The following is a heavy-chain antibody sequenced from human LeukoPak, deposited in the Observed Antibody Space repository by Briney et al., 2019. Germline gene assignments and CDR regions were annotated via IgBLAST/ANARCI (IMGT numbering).Heavy chain of an antibody. J-gene: IGHJ3*02. Sequence: PSETLSLTCTVSGASISSSYWSWIRQPPGKRLEWIGYIYYSGSTNSNPSLKSRVAISADTSKNQFSLKLNSVTAADTAVYYCVRGNYDSRGYSNAFDTWGQGTMVTVSS. CDR3: VRGNYDSRGYSNAFDT. V-gene: IGHV4-59*01. CDR2: IYYSGST. D-gene: IGHD3-22*01. CDR1: GASISSSY.